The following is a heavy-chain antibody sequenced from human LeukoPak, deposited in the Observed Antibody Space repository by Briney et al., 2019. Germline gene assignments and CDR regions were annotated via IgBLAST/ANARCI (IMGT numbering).Heavy chain of an antibody. CDR3: VRNWFDP. CDR1: GYSFMSYY. J-gene: IGHJ5*02. CDR2: INPSSGST. V-gene: IGHV1-46*01. D-gene: IGHD3-3*01. Sequence: GASVKVSCKASGYSFMSYYMHWVRQAPGQGLEWMGIINPSSGSTSYAQKFQGRVTMTRDTSTSTVYMELNSLRSEDTAVYYCVRNWFDPWGQGTLVTVSS.